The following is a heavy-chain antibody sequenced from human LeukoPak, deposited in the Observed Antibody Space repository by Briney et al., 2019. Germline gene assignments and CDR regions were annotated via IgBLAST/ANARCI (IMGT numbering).Heavy chain of an antibody. Sequence: PGRSLRLSCAAYGFTFSSYAMHWVRQAPGKGLEWVAVISYDGSNKYYADSVKGRFTISRDNSKNTLYLQMNSLRAEDTAVYYCAVTGYSSSWYFDYWGQGTLVTVSS. D-gene: IGHD6-13*01. J-gene: IGHJ4*02. CDR3: AVTGYSSSWYFDY. CDR2: ISYDGSNK. CDR1: GFTFSSYA. V-gene: IGHV3-30*01.